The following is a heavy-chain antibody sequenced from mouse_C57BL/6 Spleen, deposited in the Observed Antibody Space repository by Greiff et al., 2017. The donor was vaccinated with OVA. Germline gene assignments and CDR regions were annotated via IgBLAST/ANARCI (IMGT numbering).Heavy chain of an antibody. Sequence: EVKVVESGGDLVKPGGSLKLSCAASGFTFSSYGMSWVRQTPDKRLEWVATISSGGSYTYYPDSVKGRFTISRDNAKNTLYLQMSSLKSEDTAMYYCARHDSSGYSYFDYWGQGTTLTVSS. J-gene: IGHJ2*01. CDR1: GFTFSSYG. CDR2: ISSGGSYT. CDR3: ARHDSSGYSYFDY. D-gene: IGHD3-2*02. V-gene: IGHV5-6*01.